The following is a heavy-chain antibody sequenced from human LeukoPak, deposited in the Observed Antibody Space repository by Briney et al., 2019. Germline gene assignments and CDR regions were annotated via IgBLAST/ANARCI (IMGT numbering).Heavy chain of an antibody. V-gene: IGHV3-66*01. J-gene: IGHJ5*02. CDR3: ARVDFTVTTDRSRFDP. Sequence: GGSLRLSCAVSGFTVSSNYMSWVRQAPGKGLEWVSVIYSGGSTYYADSVKGRFTISRDNAKNSLYLQMNSLRAEDTAVYYCARVDFTVTTDRSRFDPWGQGTLVTVSS. CDR2: IYSGGST. CDR1: GFTVSSNY. D-gene: IGHD4-17*01.